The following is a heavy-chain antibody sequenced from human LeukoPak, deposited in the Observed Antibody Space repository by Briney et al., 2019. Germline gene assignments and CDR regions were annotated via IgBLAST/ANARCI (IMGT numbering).Heavy chain of an antibody. CDR3: ARLYGEMPTIDS. CDR1: GSTFSSHG. Sequence: GGSLRPSCAASGSTFSSHGMYWVRQAPGNGLEWVAVIWYDGSKKYYADSVKGRFTISRDNSKNTLYLQMNSLRVEDTALYYCARLYGEMPTIDSWGQGTLVTVSS. D-gene: IGHD5-24*01. J-gene: IGHJ4*02. V-gene: IGHV3-33*01. CDR2: IWYDGSKK.